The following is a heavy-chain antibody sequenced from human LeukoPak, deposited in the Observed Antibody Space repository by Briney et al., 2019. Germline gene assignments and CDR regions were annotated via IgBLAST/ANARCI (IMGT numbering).Heavy chain of an antibody. Sequence: GASVRVSCKASGYTFTDYYMHWVRQAPGQGLEWMGWINPNSGGTNYAQKFQGRVTMTRDTSVSTAYMELSRLRSDDTAVYYCAGDVKSLESSCMDVWGQGTSVTVPS. V-gene: IGHV1-2*02. J-gene: IGHJ6*02. D-gene: IGHD3-3*01. CDR1: GYTFTDYY. CDR3: AGDVKSLESSCMDV. CDR2: INPNSGGT.